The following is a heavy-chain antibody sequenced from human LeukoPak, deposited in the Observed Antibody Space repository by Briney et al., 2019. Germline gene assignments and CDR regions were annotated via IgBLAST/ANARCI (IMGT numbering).Heavy chain of an antibody. J-gene: IGHJ5*01. CDR1: GDSVSNKNVA. CDR3: ARQTYRAFDS. D-gene: IGHD2-21*01. V-gene: IGHV6-1*01. CDR2: TYYASKWYY. Sequence: SQILSLTCVISGDSVSNKNVAWNWIRQSPSRGLECLGRTYYASKWYYDYAVSVKSRMTVSPDTSKNQVSLRLDSVTPEDTAVYFCARQTYRAFDSWGQGTLVTVSS.